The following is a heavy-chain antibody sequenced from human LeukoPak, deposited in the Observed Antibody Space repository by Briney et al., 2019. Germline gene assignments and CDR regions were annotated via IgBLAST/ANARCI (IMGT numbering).Heavy chain of an antibody. Sequence: GGSLRLSCAASGFSFSGHWMHWARQLPGKGLVWVSRISPTGSTTSYADSVKGRFTVSRDNAKNTLYLQVNNLRAEDTAVYYCARWPSSNWSGLDFWGQGTLLTVSS. CDR2: ISPTGSTT. D-gene: IGHD6-13*01. J-gene: IGHJ4*02. CDR1: GFSFSGHW. CDR3: ARWPSSNWSGLDF. V-gene: IGHV3-74*01.